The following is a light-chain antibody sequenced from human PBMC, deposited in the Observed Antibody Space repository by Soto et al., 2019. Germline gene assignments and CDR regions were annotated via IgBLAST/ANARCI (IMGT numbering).Light chain of an antibody. CDR3: QQLNSYPLT. CDR2: GAS. J-gene: IGKJ3*01. CDR1: QAISSH. V-gene: IGKV1-9*01. Sequence: DIQLTQSPSFLSASVGGRVTITCRASQAISSHLAWYQQKPGKAPNLLIYGASTLQSGVPSRFSGSGSGTQFTLTISSLRPEDFATYYCQQLNSYPLTFGPGTKVDIK.